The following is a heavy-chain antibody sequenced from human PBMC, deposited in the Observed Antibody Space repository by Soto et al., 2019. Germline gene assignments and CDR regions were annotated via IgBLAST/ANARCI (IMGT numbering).Heavy chain of an antibody. Sequence: GGSLRLSCAASGFTFSSYWMSWVRQAPGKGLEWVANIKQDGSEKYYVDSVKGRFTISRDNAKNSLYLQMNSLRAEDTAVYYCARAHFSAPSTNDYWGQGTLVTVSS. CDR1: GFTFSSYW. J-gene: IGHJ4*02. CDR2: IKQDGSEK. D-gene: IGHD3-3*02. CDR3: ARAHFSAPSTNDY. V-gene: IGHV3-7*05.